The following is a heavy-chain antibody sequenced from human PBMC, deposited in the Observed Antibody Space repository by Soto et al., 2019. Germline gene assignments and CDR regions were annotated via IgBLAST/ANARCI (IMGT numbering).Heavy chain of an antibody. CDR1: GDSVSSNSAA. D-gene: IGHD3-10*01. CDR3: ARDRAQYGMDV. CDR2: KYYRSKWHN. Sequence: QVQLQQSGPGLVKPSQTLSLTCAISGDSVSSNSAAWNWIRRSPSRGLEWLGRKYYRSKWHNDSAIPVKSRITINPDTSKSQFSLQLNSVTPEDTAVYYCARDRAQYGMDVWGQGTTVTVSS. J-gene: IGHJ6*02. V-gene: IGHV6-1*01.